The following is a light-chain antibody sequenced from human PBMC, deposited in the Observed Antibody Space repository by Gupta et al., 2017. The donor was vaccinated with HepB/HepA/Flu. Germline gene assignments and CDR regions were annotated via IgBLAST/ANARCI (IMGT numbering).Light chain of an antibody. CDR3: QQYDHCPLT. J-gene: IGKJ5*01. CDR2: GPS. V-gene: IGKV3-15*01. CDR1: QSVGGN. Sequence: ETVMTPSPPNLSVSPGERATLSCRASQSVGGNFAWYQQKRGQPPRRLIFGPSTSATGFPARFSGSGXGPXFTLTIXSLQSEDFAVYYCQQYDHCPLTFGXGTPVEI.